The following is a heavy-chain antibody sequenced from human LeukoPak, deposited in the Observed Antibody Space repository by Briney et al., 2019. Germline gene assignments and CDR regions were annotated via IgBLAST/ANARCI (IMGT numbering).Heavy chain of an antibody. D-gene: IGHD3-22*01. CDR3: ARDSYYYDSSGYSSLDYFDY. Sequence: SVTVSCKASGGTFSSYAISWVRQAPGQGLEWMGGIIPIFGTANYAQKFQGRVTITADESTSTAYMELSSLRSEDTAVYYCARDSYYYDSSGYSSLDYFDYWGQGTLVTVSS. CDR1: GGTFSSYA. V-gene: IGHV1-69*13. J-gene: IGHJ4*02. CDR2: IIPIFGTA.